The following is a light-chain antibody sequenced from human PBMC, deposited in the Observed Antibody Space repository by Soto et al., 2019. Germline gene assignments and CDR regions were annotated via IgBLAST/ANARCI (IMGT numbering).Light chain of an antibody. Sequence: DIQLTQSPSFLSASVGDRVTITCRASQGICSYLAWYQQKPGKAPKLLIYTASILQSGVPSRFSGSGSGTEFTLTISSLQSEDFATYYCQQLSDYPLTFGGVTNVDIQ. CDR2: TAS. V-gene: IGKV1-9*01. J-gene: IGKJ4*01. CDR1: QGICSY. CDR3: QQLSDYPLT.